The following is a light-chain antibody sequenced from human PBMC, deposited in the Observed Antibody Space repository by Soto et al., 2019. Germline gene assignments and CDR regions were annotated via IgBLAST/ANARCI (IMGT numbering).Light chain of an antibody. J-gene: IGKJ2*01. CDR1: QSVSSN. V-gene: IGKV3-15*01. CDR3: QQYYDWPYT. Sequence: EIVMTQSPVTLSVSPGERATLSCRASQSVSSNLAWYQQKPGQAPRLLINGASTRAAGIPARFSGSGSGTEFTLTISSLQSEDFAVYFCQQYYDWPYTFGAGTKLEI. CDR2: GAS.